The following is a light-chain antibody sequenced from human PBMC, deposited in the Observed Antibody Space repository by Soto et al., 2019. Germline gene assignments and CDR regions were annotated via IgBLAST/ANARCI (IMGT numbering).Light chain of an antibody. Sequence: QSALTQPASVSGSPGQSINISCTGTSSDVGGYNYVSWYQQHPGKAPKLMIYEVSNRPSGVSNRFSGSKSGNTASLTISGLQAEDEADYYCSSYTSSRTVLFGGGTKLTVL. CDR1: SSDVGGYNY. V-gene: IGLV2-14*01. J-gene: IGLJ2*01. CDR2: EVS. CDR3: SSYTSSRTVL.